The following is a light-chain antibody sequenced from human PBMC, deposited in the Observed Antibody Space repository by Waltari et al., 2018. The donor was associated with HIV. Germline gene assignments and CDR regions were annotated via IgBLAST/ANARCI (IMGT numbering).Light chain of an antibody. CDR1: QDIGSW. CDR2: ATF. V-gene: IGKV1-12*01. Sequence: DIQMTQSPSSVSASVGDRVTITCRASQDIGSWLTWYQQKPGTAPNLVVFATFSLQSGVPARFSGSRSGTNFTLTINTLQSEDFATYFCQQAHSRPWTFGHGTKVEMK. J-gene: IGKJ1*01. CDR3: QQAHSRPWT.